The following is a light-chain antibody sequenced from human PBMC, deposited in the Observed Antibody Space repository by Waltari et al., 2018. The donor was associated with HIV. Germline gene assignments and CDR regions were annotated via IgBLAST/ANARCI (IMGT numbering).Light chain of an antibody. Sequence: DIQMTQSPSSLSASVGDRVTITCQASQAISNYLNWYQQKPGTAPKLLIYDASLLYPGVPSRFSGSGSGTYFTLTISRLQPEDFATYYCQQYKSYPITFGQGTRLEIK. CDR3: QQYKSYPIT. J-gene: IGKJ5*01. CDR2: DAS. CDR1: QAISNY. V-gene: IGKV1-33*01.